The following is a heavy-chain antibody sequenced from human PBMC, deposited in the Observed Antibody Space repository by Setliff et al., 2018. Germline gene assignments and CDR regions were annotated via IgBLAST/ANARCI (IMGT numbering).Heavy chain of an antibody. CDR3: ARKVEQWLTPHFDY. Sequence: KPSETLSLTCNVSGASIRNSYWTWIRQPPGKGLEWIGYVHFTGSTNYNPSLKSRVTMSVDVPKSQFSLRLSSVTAADTAVYYCARKVEQWLTPHFDYWGQGALVTVSS. CDR2: VHFTGST. V-gene: IGHV4-59*01. J-gene: IGHJ4*02. CDR1: GASIRNSY. D-gene: IGHD6-19*01.